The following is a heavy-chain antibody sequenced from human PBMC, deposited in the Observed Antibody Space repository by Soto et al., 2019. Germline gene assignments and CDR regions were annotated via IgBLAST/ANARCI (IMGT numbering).Heavy chain of an antibody. V-gene: IGHV3-66*01. CDR1: GFTVSSNY. Sequence: GGSLRLSCAASGFTVSSNYMSWVRQAPGKGLEWVSVIYSGGSTYYADSVKGRFTISRDNSKNTLYLQMNSLRAEDTAVYYCAARRDYYDSSGYYYDSVYWGQGTLVTVSS. CDR3: AARRDYYDSSGYYYDSVY. D-gene: IGHD3-22*01. J-gene: IGHJ4*02. CDR2: IYSGGST.